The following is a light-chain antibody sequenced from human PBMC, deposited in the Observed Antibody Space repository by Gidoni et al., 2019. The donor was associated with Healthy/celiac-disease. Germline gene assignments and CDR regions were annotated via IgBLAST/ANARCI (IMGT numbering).Light chain of an antibody. J-gene: IGLJ2*01. CDR2: QDN. Sequence: SYELTQPPSVSVSPGQTASITCSGDKLGDKYVCWYQQKPGQSPVLLIYQDNRRPSGIPERFSGSNSGNTATLTISGTQAMDEADYYCQAWDSSFVVFGGGTKVNVL. CDR3: QAWDSSFVV. CDR1: KLGDKY. V-gene: IGLV3-1*01.